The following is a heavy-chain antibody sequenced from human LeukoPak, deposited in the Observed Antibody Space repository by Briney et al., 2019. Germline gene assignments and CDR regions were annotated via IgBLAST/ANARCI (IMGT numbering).Heavy chain of an antibody. D-gene: IGHD2-2*01. V-gene: IGHV7-4-1*02. CDR2: INTNTGNP. CDR1: GYTFTSYA. CDR3: ARVYCSSTSCLKDAFDI. Sequence: ASVKVSCKASGYTFTSYAMNWVRQAPGQGLEWMGWINTNTGNPTYAQGFTGRFVFSLDTSVSTAYLQISSLKAEDTAAYYCARVYCSSTSCLKDAFDIWGQGTMVTVSS. J-gene: IGHJ3*02.